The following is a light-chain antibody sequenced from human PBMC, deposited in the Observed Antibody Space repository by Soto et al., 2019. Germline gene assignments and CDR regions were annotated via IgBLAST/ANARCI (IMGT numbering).Light chain of an antibody. J-gene: IGLJ1*01. V-gene: IGLV2-14*01. Sequence: QSVLTQPAYVSGSPGQSITISCTGTSSDVGAYNYVSWHQQHPGKVPKLMIYEVSYRPSGVSNRFSGSKSGNTASLTISGLQAEDEADYYCSSYTSSSTPYVFGTGTKLTVL. CDR3: SSYTSSSTPYV. CDR1: SSDVGAYNY. CDR2: EVS.